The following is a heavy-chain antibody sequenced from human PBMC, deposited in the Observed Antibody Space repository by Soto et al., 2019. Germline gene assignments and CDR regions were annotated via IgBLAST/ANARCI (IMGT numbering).Heavy chain of an antibody. J-gene: IGHJ4*02. V-gene: IGHV1-46*01. D-gene: IGHD3-22*01. CDR2: INPSGGST. CDR3: ARDDTNYYDSSGFFAY. Sequence: QVQLVQSGAEVKKPGASVKVSCKASGYTFTSYYMHWVRQAPGQGLEWLGIINPSGGSTSYAQKFRGRVTMTRDTSKSTVYMELSSLRSEDTAVYYCARDDTNYYDSSGFFAYWGQGTLVTVSS. CDR1: GYTFTSYY.